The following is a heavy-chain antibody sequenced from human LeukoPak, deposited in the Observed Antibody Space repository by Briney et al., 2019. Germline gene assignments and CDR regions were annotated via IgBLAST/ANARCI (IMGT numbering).Heavy chain of an antibody. J-gene: IGHJ4*02. CDR3: ARHISGGATLD. D-gene: IGHD2-15*01. Sequence: PSETLPLTCTVSGGSISKYYCSWIRQPPGKGLEWIAYIYYTGSTYYNPSLKSRVTMSVDTSKNQFSLSLSSVTAADTAVYYCARHISGGATLDWGQGTLVTVSS. CDR2: IYYTGST. V-gene: IGHV4-59*08. CDR1: GGSISKYY.